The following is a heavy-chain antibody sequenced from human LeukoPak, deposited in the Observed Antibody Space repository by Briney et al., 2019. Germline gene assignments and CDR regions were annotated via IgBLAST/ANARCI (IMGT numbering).Heavy chain of an antibody. D-gene: IGHD3-3*02. V-gene: IGHV4-59*01. CDR3: ARAPFLEWSDNWFDP. CDR1: GGSISSYY. CDR2: IYYSGST. Sequence: SETLSLTCTVSGGSISSYYWSWIRQPPGKGLEWIGYIYYSGSTNYNPSLKSRVTISVDTSKNQFSLKLSSVTAADTAVYYCARAPFLEWSDNWFDPWGQGTLVTVSS. J-gene: IGHJ5*02.